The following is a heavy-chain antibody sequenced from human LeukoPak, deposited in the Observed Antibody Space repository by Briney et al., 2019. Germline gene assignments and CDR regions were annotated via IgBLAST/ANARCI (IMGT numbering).Heavy chain of an antibody. D-gene: IGHD2-2*01. V-gene: IGHV3-64*02. CDR1: GFTFSSYA. J-gene: IGHJ4*02. Sequence: GGSLRLSCAASGFTFSSYAMHWVRQAPGKGLEYVSTINANGGSTYYADSVKGRFTISRDNSKNTLYLQMGSLRAEDMAVYYCARGGYCSSTGCYGADYWGQGTLVTVSS. CDR3: ARGGYCSSTGCYGADY. CDR2: INANGGST.